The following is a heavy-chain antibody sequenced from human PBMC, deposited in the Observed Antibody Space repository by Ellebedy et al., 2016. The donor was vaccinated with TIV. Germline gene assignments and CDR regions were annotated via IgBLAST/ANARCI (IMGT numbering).Heavy chain of an antibody. V-gene: IGHV3-30*02. D-gene: IGHD2-21*01. CDR2: IRSDKSAI. CDR1: GFSASA. Sequence: LSLTCAASGFSASAMHWVRQAPGKGLEWVAFIRSDKSAIYYADSARGRFTISRDDSKNTLYLQMNSLRVEDTAVYYCARDPGGGGDFGDNWFDPWGQGTLVTVSS. J-gene: IGHJ5*02. CDR3: ARDPGGGGDFGDNWFDP.